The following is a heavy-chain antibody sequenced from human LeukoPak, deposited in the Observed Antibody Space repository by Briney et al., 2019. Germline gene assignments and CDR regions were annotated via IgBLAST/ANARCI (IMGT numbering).Heavy chain of an antibody. Sequence: SRTVSLICTVSGHSISIGDYQWSWIRQPAGKVLEWIGRISTDGSTNYSPSLSSRVTMSVDASNNHFSVKLNSVSAADTAVYYCAKGAGPPWFDPWGQGTLVTVSS. CDR3: AKGAGPPWFDP. CDR1: GHSISIGDYQ. V-gene: IGHV4-61*02. D-gene: IGHD6-19*01. J-gene: IGHJ5*02. CDR2: ISTDGST.